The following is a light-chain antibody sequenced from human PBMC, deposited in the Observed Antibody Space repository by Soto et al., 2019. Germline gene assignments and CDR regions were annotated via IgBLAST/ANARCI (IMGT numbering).Light chain of an antibody. Sequence: ETVMTQSPATLSVSPGERATLSCRASQSVSSNLAWYQQKPGQAPRLLIYDASTRATGIPARFSGSGSRTEFTLTISSLQSEDFAVYYCQQYNNWPLAFGQGTKVEIK. V-gene: IGKV3-15*01. CDR2: DAS. CDR1: QSVSSN. J-gene: IGKJ1*01. CDR3: QQYNNWPLA.